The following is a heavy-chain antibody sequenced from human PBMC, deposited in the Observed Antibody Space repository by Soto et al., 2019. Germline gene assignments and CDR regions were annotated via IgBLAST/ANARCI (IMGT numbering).Heavy chain of an antibody. Sequence: GGSLRLSCAASGFTFSSYAMSWVRQAPGKGLEWVSAISGSGGSTYYADSVKGRFTISRDNSKNTLYLQMNSLRAEDTAVYYCAKENPGHIVVVVAATLDYWGQGTLVTVSS. CDR2: ISGSGGST. J-gene: IGHJ4*02. V-gene: IGHV3-23*01. CDR3: AKENPGHIVVVVAATLDY. CDR1: GFTFSSYA. D-gene: IGHD2-15*01.